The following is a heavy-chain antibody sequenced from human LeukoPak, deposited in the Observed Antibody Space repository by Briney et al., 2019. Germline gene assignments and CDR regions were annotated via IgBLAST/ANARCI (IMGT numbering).Heavy chain of an antibody. CDR1: GFTFSSYA. V-gene: IGHV3-30*04. J-gene: IGHJ4*02. CDR3: ASNWNDGLDY. D-gene: IGHD1-1*01. Sequence: GGSLRLSCAASGFTFSSYAMHWVRQAPGKGLEWVAVISYDGSNKYYADSVKGRFTISRDNSKNTLYLQMNSLRAEDTAVYYCASNWNDGLDYWGQGTLVTVFS. CDR2: ISYDGSNK.